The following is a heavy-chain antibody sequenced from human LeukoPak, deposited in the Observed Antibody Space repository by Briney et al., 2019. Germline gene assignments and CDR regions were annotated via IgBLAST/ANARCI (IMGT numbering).Heavy chain of an antibody. V-gene: IGHV4-39*07. CDR2: IYYSGST. Sequence: SETLSLTCTVSGGSISSSSYYWGWIRQPPGKGLEWIGSIYYSGSTYYNPSLKSRVTISVDTSKNQFSLKLSSATAADTAVYYCARGRSVGATPILGYWGQGTLVTVSS. D-gene: IGHD1-26*01. CDR1: GGSISSSSYY. J-gene: IGHJ4*02. CDR3: ARGRSVGATPILGY.